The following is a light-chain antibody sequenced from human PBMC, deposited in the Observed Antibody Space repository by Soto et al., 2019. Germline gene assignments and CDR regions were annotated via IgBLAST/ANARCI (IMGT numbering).Light chain of an antibody. V-gene: IGKV4-1*01. J-gene: IGKJ2*01. Sequence: DIVMTQSPDSLAVSLGERATINCKSSQSVLYSSNNKNYLAWYQQKPGQPPKLLIYWASTRESGVPDRFSGSGSGTDFTLTISSLQAEDVAVYSCQQYYNTPYTFGQGTKVEIK. CDR3: QQYYNTPYT. CDR2: WAS. CDR1: QSVLYSSNNKNY.